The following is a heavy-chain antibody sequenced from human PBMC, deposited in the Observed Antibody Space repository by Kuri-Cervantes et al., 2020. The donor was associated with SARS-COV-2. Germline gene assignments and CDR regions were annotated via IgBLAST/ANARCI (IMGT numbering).Heavy chain of an antibody. CDR2: IYYSGST. CDR3: ARIQTRTIFGVVQYFDH. D-gene: IGHD3-3*01. J-gene: IGHJ4*02. V-gene: IGHV4-61*01. CDR1: GGSVSSGSYY. Sequence: GSLRLSCTVSGGSVSSGSYYWSWIRQPPGKGLEWIGYIYYSGSTNYSPSLESRVTILVDTSKNQFSLKLSSVTAADTAVYYCARIQTRTIFGVVQYFDHWGQGTLVTVSS.